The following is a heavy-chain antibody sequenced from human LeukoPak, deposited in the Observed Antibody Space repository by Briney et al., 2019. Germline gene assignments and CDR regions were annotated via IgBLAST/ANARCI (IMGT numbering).Heavy chain of an antibody. CDR1: GYTFTSYG. V-gene: IGHV1-18*01. J-gene: IGHJ4*02. CDR3: ARGFPTRIYYDSSGYYSYYFDY. D-gene: IGHD3-22*01. Sequence: ASVKVSCKASGYTFTSYGISWVRQAPGQGLEWMGWISAYNGNTNYAQKLQGRVTMTTDTSTSTAYMDLRSLRSDDTAVYYCARGFPTRIYYDSSGYYSYYFDYWGQGTLVTVSS. CDR2: ISAYNGNT.